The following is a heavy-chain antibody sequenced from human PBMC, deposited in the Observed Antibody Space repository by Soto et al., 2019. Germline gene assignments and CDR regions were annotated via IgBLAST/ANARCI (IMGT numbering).Heavy chain of an antibody. CDR3: ANYPCRGGSCYYRIFDY. CDR1: GFTFSSYA. D-gene: IGHD2-15*01. Sequence: EVQLLESGGGLVQPGGSLRLSCAASGFTFSSYAMSWVRQAPGKVLEWVSGIGGSGGSTYYADSVKGRFTISRDHSNSTMDLPMSSLRAEDTAVYYWANYPCRGGSCYYRIFDYCGQGTLVTVSS. CDR2: IGGSGGST. V-gene: IGHV3-23*01. J-gene: IGHJ4*02.